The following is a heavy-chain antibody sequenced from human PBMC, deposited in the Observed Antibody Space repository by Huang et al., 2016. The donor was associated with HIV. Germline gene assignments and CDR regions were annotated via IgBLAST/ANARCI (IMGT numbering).Heavy chain of an antibody. V-gene: IGHV3-23*01. J-gene: IGHJ4*02. D-gene: IGHD6-13*01. Sequence: EVQLLESGGGLVQPGGSLRLSCAASGFTFSSYAMSWVRQAKGKGLGGDASMTGRGSSTYYADSVKGRFTISRDNSKNTLYLQMNSLRAEDTAIYYCAKADSGAAAGSLVDYWGQGTLVTVSS. CDR3: AKADSGAAAGSLVDY. CDR1: GFTFSSYA. CDR2: MTGRGSST.